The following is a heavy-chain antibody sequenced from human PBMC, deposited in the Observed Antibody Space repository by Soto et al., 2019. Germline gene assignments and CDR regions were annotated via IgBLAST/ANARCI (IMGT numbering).Heavy chain of an antibody. Sequence: QVQLQESGPGLVKPSQTLSLTCTVSGGSISSGGYYWSWIRQHPGKGLEWIGYIYYSGSTYYNPSLKSRVTISVDPSKNQFSLKLSSVTAADTAVYYCARGVGDYGSGSLPEFDYWGQGTLVTVSS. CDR3: ARGVGDYGSGSLPEFDY. CDR2: IYYSGST. D-gene: IGHD3-10*01. J-gene: IGHJ4*02. CDR1: GGSISSGGYY. V-gene: IGHV4-31*03.